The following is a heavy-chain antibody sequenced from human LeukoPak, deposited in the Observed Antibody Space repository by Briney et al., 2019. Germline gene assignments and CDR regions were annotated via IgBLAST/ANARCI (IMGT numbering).Heavy chain of an antibody. J-gene: IGHJ3*02. V-gene: IGHV1-3*01. Sequence: ASVKVSRKASGYTFTSYAMHWVRQAPGQRLEWMGWINAGNGNTKYSQKFQGRVTITRDTSASTAYMELSSLRSEDTAVYYCAREGCSSTSRYAGSLDIWGQGTMVTVSS. CDR3: AREGCSSTSRYAGSLDI. CDR2: INAGNGNT. CDR1: GYTFTSYA. D-gene: IGHD2-2*01.